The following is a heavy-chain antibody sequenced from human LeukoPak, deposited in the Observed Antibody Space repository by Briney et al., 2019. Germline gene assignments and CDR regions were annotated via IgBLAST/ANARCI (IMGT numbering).Heavy chain of an antibody. CDR3: ARDFWATNYYGMDV. CDR1: GFTFRNYA. Sequence: GGSLRLSCAASGFTFRNYAMAWVRQAQGKGLECVSAISGSGDSVRYADSVKGRFTISRDNSKNTLYLQMNNLRAEDTALYYCARDFWATNYYGMDVWGQGTTVTVSS. CDR2: ISGSGDSV. J-gene: IGHJ6*02. V-gene: IGHV3-23*01. D-gene: IGHD3-3*01.